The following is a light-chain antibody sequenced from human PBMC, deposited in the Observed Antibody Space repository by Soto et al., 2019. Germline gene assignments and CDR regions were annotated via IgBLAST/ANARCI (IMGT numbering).Light chain of an antibody. CDR2: DAS. Sequence: DIQMTQSPSALSASVGDRVTITCQASQDITNYLNWFQQKPGKAPKLLIYDASNLETGVPSRFSGRGSGTDFTFTISSLQPEDIAIYYCQQYDNLPRTFGVGTKVEI. J-gene: IGKJ4*01. CDR1: QDITNY. CDR3: QQYDNLPRT. V-gene: IGKV1-33*01.